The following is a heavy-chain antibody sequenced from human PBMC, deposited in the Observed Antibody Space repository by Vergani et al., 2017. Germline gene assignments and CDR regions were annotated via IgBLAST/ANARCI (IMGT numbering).Heavy chain of an antibody. D-gene: IGHD2-8*01. CDR1: GFTFSSYG. V-gene: IGHV3-30*18. Sequence: QVQLVESGGGVVQPGRSLRLSCAASGFTFSSYGMHWARQAPGKGLEWVAVISYDGSNKYYADSVKGRFTISRDNSKNTLYLQMNSLRAEDTAVYYCAKGRGYCTNGVCPEDYWGQGILVTVSS. CDR3: AKGRGYCTNGVCPEDY. J-gene: IGHJ4*02. CDR2: ISYDGSNK.